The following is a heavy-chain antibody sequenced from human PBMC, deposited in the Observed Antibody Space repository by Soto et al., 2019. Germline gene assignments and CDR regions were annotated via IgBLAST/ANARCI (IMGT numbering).Heavy chain of an antibody. CDR3: ARGGGRQQLVFDY. CDR2: INPKSGGT. D-gene: IGHD6-13*01. Sequence: GASVKVSWKASGYMFSDYQMHWVRQAPGQGLEWMGWINPKSGGTNYEQKFQGRVTMTRDTSISTAYMELTRLTSDDTAVYYCARGGGRQQLVFDYWGQGTLVTVSS. J-gene: IGHJ4*02. V-gene: IGHV1-2*02. CDR1: GYMFSDYQ.